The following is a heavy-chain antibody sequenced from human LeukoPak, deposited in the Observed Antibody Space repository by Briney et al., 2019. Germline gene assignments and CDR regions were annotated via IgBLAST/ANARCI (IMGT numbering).Heavy chain of an antibody. J-gene: IGHJ4*02. V-gene: IGHV3-9*01. Sequence: GRSLRLSCAASGFTFDDYAMHWVRQAPGKGLEWVSGISWNSGTIGYADSVKGRFTISRDNAKNSLYLQMNSLRAEDTAVYYCARDPNIAAEDYWGQGTLVTVSS. CDR1: GFTFDDYA. CDR2: ISWNSGTI. CDR3: ARDPNIAAEDY. D-gene: IGHD6-13*01.